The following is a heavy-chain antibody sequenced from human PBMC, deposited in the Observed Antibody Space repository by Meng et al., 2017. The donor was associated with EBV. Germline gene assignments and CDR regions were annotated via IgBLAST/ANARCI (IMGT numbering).Heavy chain of an antibody. D-gene: IGHD3-3*01. V-gene: IGHV1-8*01. CDR1: GYTFISYD. J-gene: IGHJ5*02. Sequence: QGGLVQSGAEVKEPGASVKVSCKASGYTFISYDINWVRQATGQGLEWMGWMNPNSGNTGYAQKFQGRVTMTRNTSISTAYMELSSLRSEDTAVYYCARGVGTIFGVVIKNWFDPWGQGTLVTVSS. CDR3: ARGVGTIFGVVIKNWFDP. CDR2: MNPNSGNT.